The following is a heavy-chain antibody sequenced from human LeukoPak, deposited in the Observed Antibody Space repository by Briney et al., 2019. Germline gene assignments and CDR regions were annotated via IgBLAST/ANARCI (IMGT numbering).Heavy chain of an antibody. CDR2: INHSGST. CDR3: ARGWTDTAMVMGFDY. Sequence: PSETLSLTCAVYGGSFSGYYWSWIRQPPGKGLEWIGEINHSGSTNYNPSLKSRVTISVDTSKNQFSLKLSSVTAADTAVYYCARGWTDTAMVMGFDYWGQGTLVTVSS. CDR1: GGSFSGYY. D-gene: IGHD5-18*01. V-gene: IGHV4-34*01. J-gene: IGHJ4*02.